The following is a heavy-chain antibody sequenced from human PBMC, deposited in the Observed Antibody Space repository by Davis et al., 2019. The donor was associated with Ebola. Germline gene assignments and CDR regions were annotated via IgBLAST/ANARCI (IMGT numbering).Heavy chain of an antibody. CDR2: INTNTGNP. Sequence: AASVKVSCKASGYTFTNFAVIWVRQAPGQGLEWMGWINTNTGNPTYAQGFTGRFVFSLDTSISMAYLQITSLRTDDSAIYYCVRDATDGYNWSHWGQGTLVTVSS. D-gene: IGHD5-24*01. CDR3: VRDATDGYNWSH. CDR1: GYTFTNFA. V-gene: IGHV7-4-1*04. J-gene: IGHJ4*02.